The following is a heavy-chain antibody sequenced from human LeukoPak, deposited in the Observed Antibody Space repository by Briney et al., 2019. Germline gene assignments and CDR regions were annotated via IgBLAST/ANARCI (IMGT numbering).Heavy chain of an antibody. CDR1: GFTFSSYD. CDR2: IGTAGDT. CDR3: ARSMVRGVITAAYYYYGMDV. J-gene: IGHJ6*02. V-gene: IGHV3-13*01. D-gene: IGHD3-10*01. Sequence: GGSLRLSCAASGFTFSSYDMHWVRQATGKGLEWVSAIGTAGDTYYPGSVKGRFTISRENAKNSLYLQMNSLRAGDTAVYYCARSMVRGVITAAYYYYGMDVWGQGTTVTVSS.